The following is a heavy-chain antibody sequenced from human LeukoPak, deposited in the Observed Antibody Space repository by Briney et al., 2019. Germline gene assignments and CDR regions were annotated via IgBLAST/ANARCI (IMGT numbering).Heavy chain of an antibody. CDR3: ARESGGWYFGDAFDI. J-gene: IGHJ3*02. Sequence: ASVKVSCKASGYTFTSYAMHWVRQAPGQRLEWMGWINAGNGNTKYSQKFQGRVTITRDTSASTAYMELSSLRSEDTAVYYCARESGGWYFGDAFDIWGQGTMVTVSS. CDR2: INAGNGNT. D-gene: IGHD6-19*01. V-gene: IGHV1-3*01. CDR1: GYTFTSYA.